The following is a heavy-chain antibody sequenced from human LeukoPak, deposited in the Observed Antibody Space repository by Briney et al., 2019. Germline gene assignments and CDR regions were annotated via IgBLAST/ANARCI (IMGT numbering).Heavy chain of an antibody. CDR3: ASEFSP. CDR1: GGSITSHY. J-gene: IGHJ5*02. V-gene: IGHV4-59*11. CDR2: IYYTGST. Sequence: SETLSLTCSVSGGSITSHYWNWFRQTPGKTLEWIGNIYYTGSTNYNPSLKRRVTISIDTPKTQFSLTLNSVTAADTAVYYCASEFSPWGQGTLVTVSS.